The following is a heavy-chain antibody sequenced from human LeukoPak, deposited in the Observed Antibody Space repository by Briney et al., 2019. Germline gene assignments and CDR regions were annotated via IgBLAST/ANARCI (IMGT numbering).Heavy chain of an antibody. CDR2: ISYDGSNK. V-gene: IGHV3-30*18. J-gene: IGHJ2*01. CDR1: GFTFSSYS. Sequence: GGSLRLSCAASGFTFSSYSIHWVRQAPGKGLEWVAVISYDGSNKYYADSVKGRFTISRDNSKNTLYLEMNSLRTEDTAVYYCAKGGLQTINWYFELWGRGNLVTVSS. D-gene: IGHD3-9*01. CDR3: AKGGLQTINWYFEL.